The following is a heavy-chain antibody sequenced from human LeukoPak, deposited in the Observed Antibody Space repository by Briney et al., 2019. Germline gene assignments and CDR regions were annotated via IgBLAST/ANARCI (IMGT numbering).Heavy chain of an antibody. Sequence: GGSLRLSCAASGSDFSSHSMHWVRQPPGEGLVWVSRITRDGGTTTYADSVKGRFTISRDNAKNTLYLQMNSLRVEDTAVYYCTRSPYYNGYDSWGQGTLVAVSS. V-gene: IGHV3-74*03. CDR2: ITRDGGTT. CDR1: GSDFSSHS. J-gene: IGHJ5*01. D-gene: IGHD3-10*01. CDR3: TRSPYYNGYDS.